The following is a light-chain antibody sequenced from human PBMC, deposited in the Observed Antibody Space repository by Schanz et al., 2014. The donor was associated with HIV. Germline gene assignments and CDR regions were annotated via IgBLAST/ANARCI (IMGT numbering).Light chain of an antibody. J-gene: IGLJ2*01. CDR3: CSYAGTSTLT. Sequence: QSALTQPASLSGSPGQSITISCTGTSIDVGGYDYVSWYQQHPGKAPKLMIYEVTKRPSGVPDRFSGSKSGNTASLTISGLQSEDEADYYCCSYAGTSTLTFGGGTKLTVL. V-gene: IGLV2-23*02. CDR2: EVT. CDR1: SIDVGGYDY.